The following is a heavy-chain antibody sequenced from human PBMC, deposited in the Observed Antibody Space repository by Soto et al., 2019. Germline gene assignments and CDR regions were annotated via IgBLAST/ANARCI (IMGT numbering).Heavy chain of an antibody. CDR1: GGSVSSGSYY. V-gene: IGHV4-61*01. Sequence: QVQLQESGPGLVKPSETLSLTCTVSGGSVSSGSYYWSWIRQPPGKGLEWIGYIYYSGSTNYNPSLKSRVTILVDTSKNQFSLKLSSVTAADTAVYYCARDGGIAAAGGYNWFDPWGQGTLVTVSS. CDR2: IYYSGST. CDR3: ARDGGIAAAGGYNWFDP. J-gene: IGHJ5*02. D-gene: IGHD6-13*01.